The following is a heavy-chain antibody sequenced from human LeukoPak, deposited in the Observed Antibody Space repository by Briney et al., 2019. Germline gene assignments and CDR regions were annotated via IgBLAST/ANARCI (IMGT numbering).Heavy chain of an antibody. Sequence: SETLSLTCAVYGGSFSGYYWSWIHQPPGKGLEWIGEINHSGSTNYNPSLKSRVTISVDTSKNQFSLKLSSVTAADTAVYYCARTAVRGSIVATRGYFDYWGQGTLVTVSS. CDR1: GGSFSGYY. J-gene: IGHJ4*02. CDR2: INHSGST. V-gene: IGHV4-34*01. CDR3: ARTAVRGSIVATRGYFDY. D-gene: IGHD5-12*01.